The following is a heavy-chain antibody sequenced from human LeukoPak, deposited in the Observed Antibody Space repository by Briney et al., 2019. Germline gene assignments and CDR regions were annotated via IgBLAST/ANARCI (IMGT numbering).Heavy chain of an antibody. Sequence: GGSLRLSCAASGFTFSSYSMNWVRQAPGKGLECVSSISSSSSYIYYADSVKGRFTISRDNAKNSLYLQMNSLRAEDTAVYYCAKDLGGYDRDYWGQGTLVTVSS. CDR2: ISSSSSYI. J-gene: IGHJ4*02. V-gene: IGHV3-21*01. CDR1: GFTFSSYS. D-gene: IGHD5-12*01. CDR3: AKDLGGYDRDY.